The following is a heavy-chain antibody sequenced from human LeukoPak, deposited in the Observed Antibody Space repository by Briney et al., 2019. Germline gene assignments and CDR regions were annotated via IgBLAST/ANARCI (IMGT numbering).Heavy chain of an antibody. V-gene: IGHV4-59*02. Sequence: SETLSLTCTVSGGSVSSHYWSWIRQPPGKALEWIGYVYHSGSTKFNPSVESRATISIDTSKNQFSLKVTSVTAADTAVYYCAGGNTVTDYFDYWGQGTLVSVSS. CDR2: VYHSGST. CDR1: GGSVSSHY. J-gene: IGHJ4*02. D-gene: IGHD4-17*01. CDR3: AGGNTVTDYFDY.